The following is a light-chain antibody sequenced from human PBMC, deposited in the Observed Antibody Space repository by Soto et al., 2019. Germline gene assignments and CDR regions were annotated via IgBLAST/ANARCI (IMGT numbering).Light chain of an antibody. V-gene: IGLV2-14*01. Sequence: QSALTQPASVSGSPGQSITISCTGTSSDVGGYNYVSWCQQHPGKAPKLMIYEVSNRPSGVSNRFSGSKSGNTASLTISGLQAEVEADYYCSSYTSSSTLDVFGTGTKLTVL. CDR1: SSDVGGYNY. CDR2: EVS. CDR3: SSYTSSSTLDV. J-gene: IGLJ1*01.